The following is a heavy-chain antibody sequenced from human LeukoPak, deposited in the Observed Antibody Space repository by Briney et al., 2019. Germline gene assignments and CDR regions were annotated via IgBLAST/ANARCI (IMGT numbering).Heavy chain of an antibody. Sequence: QPGGSLRLSCAASGFTFSSYEMNWVRQAPGKGLEWVSYISSSGSTIYYADSVEGRFTISRDNAKNSLDLQMSSLNAEDTAVYYCARSKIDYWGQGTLVTVSS. CDR1: GFTFSSYE. J-gene: IGHJ4*02. D-gene: IGHD4-11*01. V-gene: IGHV3-48*03. CDR2: ISSSGSTI. CDR3: ARSKIDY.